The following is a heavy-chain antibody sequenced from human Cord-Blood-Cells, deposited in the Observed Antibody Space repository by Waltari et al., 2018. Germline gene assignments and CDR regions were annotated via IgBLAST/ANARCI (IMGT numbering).Heavy chain of an antibody. J-gene: IGHJ4*02. Sequence: QVQLQESGPGLVKPSETLSLPCTVSGGSISSYYWRWIRQPPGKGLEWIGYIYYSGSTNYNPSLKSRVTISVDTSKNQFSLKLSSVTAADTAVYYCARGGYNLFDYWGQGTLVTVSS. CDR3: ARGGYNLFDY. CDR2: IYYSGST. CDR1: GGSISSYY. D-gene: IGHD5-12*01. V-gene: IGHV4-59*08.